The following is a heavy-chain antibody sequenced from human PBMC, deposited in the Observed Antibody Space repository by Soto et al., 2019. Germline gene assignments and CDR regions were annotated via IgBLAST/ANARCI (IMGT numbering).Heavy chain of an antibody. CDR2: INHSGST. Sequence: SETLSLTCAVYGGSFSGYYWSWIRQPPGKGLEWIGEINHSGSTNYNPSLKSRVTISVDTSKNQFSLKLSSVTAADTAVYYCARVSPPVLRFLEWFPDPYYFDYWGQGTLVTVSS. CDR1: GGSFSGYY. D-gene: IGHD3-3*01. J-gene: IGHJ4*02. CDR3: ARVSPPVLRFLEWFPDPYYFDY. V-gene: IGHV4-34*01.